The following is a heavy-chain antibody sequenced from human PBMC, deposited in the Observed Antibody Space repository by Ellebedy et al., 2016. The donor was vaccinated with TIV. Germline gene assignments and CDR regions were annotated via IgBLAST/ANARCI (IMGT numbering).Heavy chain of an antibody. V-gene: IGHV3-9*01. CDR2: ISWNSGSI. D-gene: IGHD5-18*01. J-gene: IGHJ4*02. Sequence: GGSLRLSCAASGFTFDDYAMHWVRQAPGKGLEWVSGISWNSGSIGYADSVKGRFTISRDNSKNTLYLQMNSLTAEDTAVYFCANSGYSYAWGHWGQGTLVTVSS. CDR1: GFTFDDYA. CDR3: ANSGYSYAWGH.